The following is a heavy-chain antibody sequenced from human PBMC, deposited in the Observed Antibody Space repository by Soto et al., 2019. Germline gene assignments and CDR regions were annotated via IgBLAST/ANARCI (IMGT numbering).Heavy chain of an antibody. J-gene: IGHJ4*02. D-gene: IGHD6-19*01. CDR1: GFTFSSYW. V-gene: IGHV3-74*01. Sequence: GGSLRLSCAASGFTFSSYWMHWVRQAPGKGLVWVSRINSDGSNTIYADSVKGRFTMSRDNAKNTVYLQMNSLRAEDTAVYYCARSPKGQWPLDYWGQGTLVTVSS. CDR3: ARSPKGQWPLDY. CDR2: INSDGSNT.